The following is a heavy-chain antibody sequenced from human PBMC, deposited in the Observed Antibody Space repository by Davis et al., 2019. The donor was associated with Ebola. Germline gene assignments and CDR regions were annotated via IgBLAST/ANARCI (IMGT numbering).Heavy chain of an antibody. CDR2: IYYSGST. D-gene: IGHD3-9*01. J-gene: IGHJ6*02. Sequence: PSETLSLTCTVSGGSISSYYWSWIRQPPGKGLEWIGYIYYSGSTNYNPSLKSRVTISVDTSKNQFSLKLSSVTAADTAVYYCARVPRYFDWLSGYGMDVWGQGTTVTVSS. CDR1: GGSISSYY. V-gene: IGHV4-59*01. CDR3: ARVPRYFDWLSGYGMDV.